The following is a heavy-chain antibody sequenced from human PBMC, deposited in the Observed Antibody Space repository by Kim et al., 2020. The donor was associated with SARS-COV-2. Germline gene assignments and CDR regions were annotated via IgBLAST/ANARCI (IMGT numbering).Heavy chain of an antibody. J-gene: IGHJ4*02. Sequence: YAQKFQDRVTITREPSASTAYMELSSLRSEDTAVYYCARDPGSYSHFDYWGQGTLVTVSS. CDR3: ARDPGSYSHFDY. D-gene: IGHD1-26*01. V-gene: IGHV1-3*01.